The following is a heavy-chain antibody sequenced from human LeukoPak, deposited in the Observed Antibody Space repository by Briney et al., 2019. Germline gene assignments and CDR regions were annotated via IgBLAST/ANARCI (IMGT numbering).Heavy chain of an antibody. CDR2: MNPNSGNT. J-gene: IGHJ1*01. CDR3: ARGPARTAEYFQH. V-gene: IGHV1-8*01. Sequence: GASVKVSCKASGYTFTSYDINWVRQATGQGLEWMGWMNPNSGNTGYAQKFQGSVTMTRNTSISPAYMALSSLRSEDPAVYYCARGPARTAEYFQHWGQGTLVTVSS. CDR1: GYTFTSYD. D-gene: IGHD3/OR15-3a*01.